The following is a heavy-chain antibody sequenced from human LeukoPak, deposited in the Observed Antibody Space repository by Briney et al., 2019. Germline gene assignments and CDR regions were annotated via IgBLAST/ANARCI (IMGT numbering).Heavy chain of an antibody. Sequence: GGSLRLSCAASGFTVSSNYMSWVRQAPGKGLEWVSVIYSGGSTYYAGSVKGRFTISRDNSKNTLYLQMNSLRAEDTAVYYCARVSGHPDYYDSSGYVGYWGQGTLVTVSS. D-gene: IGHD3-22*01. V-gene: IGHV3-53*01. CDR3: ARVSGHPDYYDSSGYVGY. CDR2: IYSGGST. CDR1: GFTVSSNY. J-gene: IGHJ4*02.